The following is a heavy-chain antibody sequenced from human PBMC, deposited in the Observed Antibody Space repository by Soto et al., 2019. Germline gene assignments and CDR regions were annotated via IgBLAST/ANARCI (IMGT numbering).Heavy chain of an antibody. V-gene: IGHV1-24*01. J-gene: IGHJ6*02. Sequence: ASVKVSCKVSGHTLTELSIHWVRQTPGKGLEWMGGFDPKTHDTMYVQKFQGRITMTGDTSTDTAYMELSSLRSEDTAVYYCATTNIVVVTATINYYYYGMDVWGQATTVTVSS. D-gene: IGHD2-21*02. CDR3: ATTNIVVVTATINYYYYGMDV. CDR1: GHTLTELS. CDR2: FDPKTHDT.